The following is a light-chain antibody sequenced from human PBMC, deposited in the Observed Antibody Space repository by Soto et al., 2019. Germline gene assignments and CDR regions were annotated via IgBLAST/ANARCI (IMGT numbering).Light chain of an antibody. CDR1: SSNIGAGHD. J-gene: IGLJ2*01. CDR2: DDT. Sequence: QSVLTQPPSVSGAPGQRVTIACTGSSSNIGAGHDVHWYQQLPGTAPKLLIFDDTNRPSGVPDRFSGSKSGTSASLAITGLQAEDEADYYCQSYDSSLNVVFGGGTKVTVL. V-gene: IGLV1-40*01. CDR3: QSYDSSLNVV.